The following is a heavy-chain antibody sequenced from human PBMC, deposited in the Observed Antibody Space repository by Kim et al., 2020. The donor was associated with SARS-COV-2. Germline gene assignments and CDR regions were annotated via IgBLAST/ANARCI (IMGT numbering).Heavy chain of an antibody. Sequence: ASVKVSCKASGYTFTSYYMHWVRQAPGQGLEWMGIINPSGGSTSYAQKFQGRVTMTRDTSTSTVYMELSSLRSEDTAVYYCARDLAGSGSYLDWFDPWGQGTLVTVSS. V-gene: IGHV1-46*01. CDR1: GYTFTSYY. CDR2: INPSGGST. J-gene: IGHJ5*02. D-gene: IGHD1-26*01. CDR3: ARDLAGSGSYLDWFDP.